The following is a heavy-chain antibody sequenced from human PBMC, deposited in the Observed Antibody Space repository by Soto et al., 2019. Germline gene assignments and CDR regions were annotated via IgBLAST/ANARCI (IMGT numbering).Heavy chain of an antibody. CDR1: GYTVTGYY. J-gene: IGHJ4*02. V-gene: IGHV1-2*04. CDR2: INPNSGGT. CDR3: ARVARGIAVAGQHFDY. D-gene: IGHD6-19*01. Sequence: ASVKVSCKASGYTVTGYYMHGVRQAPGQGLEWMGWINPNSGGTNYAQKFQGWVTMTRDTSISTAYMELSRLRSDDTAVYYCARVARGIAVAGQHFDYWGQGTLVTVSS.